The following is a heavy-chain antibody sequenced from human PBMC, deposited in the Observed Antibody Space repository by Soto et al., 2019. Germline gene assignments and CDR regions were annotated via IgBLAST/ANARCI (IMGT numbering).Heavy chain of an antibody. CDR3: AKDMRGGSSSSRYYYGLDV. J-gene: IGHJ6*02. V-gene: IGHV3-9*01. Sequence: EVQLVESGGGLVQPGRSLRLSCAASGFTFDDYAMHWVRQAPGKGLEWVSGISWNSGTIVYADSLKGRFTISSNNAKNSLYLQMNSLRGEDTALYYCAKDMRGGSSSSRYYYGLDVWGQGTTVTVSS. CDR1: GFTFDDYA. CDR2: ISWNSGTI. D-gene: IGHD6-13*01.